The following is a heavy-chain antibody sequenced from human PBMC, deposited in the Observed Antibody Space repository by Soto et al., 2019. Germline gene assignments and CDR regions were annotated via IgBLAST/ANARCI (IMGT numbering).Heavy chain of an antibody. V-gene: IGHV3-23*01. Sequence: PGGSLRLSCAASGFTFSSYAMSWVRQAPGKGLEWVSGISGSGGSTYYADSVKGRFTISRDNSKNTLYLQMNSLRAEDTAIYYCAKLETTVTTYFDYWGQGTLVTVSS. CDR3: AKLETTVTTYFDY. CDR1: GFTFSSYA. D-gene: IGHD4-17*01. J-gene: IGHJ4*02. CDR2: ISGSGGST.